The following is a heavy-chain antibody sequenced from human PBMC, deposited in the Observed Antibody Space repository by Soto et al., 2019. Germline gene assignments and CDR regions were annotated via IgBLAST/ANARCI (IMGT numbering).Heavy chain of an antibody. CDR2: IIGNRGTT. J-gene: IGHJ4*01. V-gene: IGHV3-23*01. CDR3: AKGVFYSFYFD. D-gene: IGHD5-18*01. Sequence: GGSLRLSCVASGFSFSSYDMSWVRQAPGKGLEWVSFIIGNRGTTYYADSVKGRFTISRDNSKNTLYLQMSRLGAEDTAAYYCAKGVFYSFYFD. CDR1: GFSFSSYD.